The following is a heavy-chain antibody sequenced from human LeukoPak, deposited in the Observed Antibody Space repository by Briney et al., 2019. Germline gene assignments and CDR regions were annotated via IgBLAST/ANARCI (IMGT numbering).Heavy chain of an antibody. CDR1: GGSISSYY. Sequence: SETLSLTCTVSGGSISSYYWSWIRQPPGKGLEWIWYIYYSGGTNYNPSLKSRVTISVDTSKNQFSLKLSSVTAADTAVYYCARAGFWSGYDYFDYWGQGTLVTVSS. V-gene: IGHV4-59*01. CDR2: IYYSGGT. D-gene: IGHD3-3*01. J-gene: IGHJ4*02. CDR3: ARAGFWSGYDYFDY.